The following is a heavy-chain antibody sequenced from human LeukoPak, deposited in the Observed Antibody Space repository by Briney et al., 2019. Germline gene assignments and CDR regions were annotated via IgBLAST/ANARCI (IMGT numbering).Heavy chain of an antibody. D-gene: IGHD5-24*01. J-gene: IGHJ3*02. CDR3: ARPRDGYNYGAFDI. CDR2: INSGSSTI. CDR1: GFTFSIYS. Sequence: PGGSLRLSCAASGFTFSIYSMKWVRQAPGEGLEWVSYINSGSSTIYYADSVKGRFTISRDNAKNSLYLQMNSLRDEDTAVYYCARPRDGYNYGAFDIWGQGTMVTVSS. V-gene: IGHV3-48*02.